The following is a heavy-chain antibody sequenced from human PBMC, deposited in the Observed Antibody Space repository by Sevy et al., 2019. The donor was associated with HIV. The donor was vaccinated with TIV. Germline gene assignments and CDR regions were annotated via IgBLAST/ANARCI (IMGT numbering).Heavy chain of an antibody. D-gene: IGHD5-12*01. CDR2: IKQDGSEK. J-gene: IGHJ6*02. V-gene: IGHV3-7*01. CDR3: ARRRDDASGVGMDV. CDR1: GFTFRRFW. Sequence: GGSLRLSCTASGFTFRRFWMTWVRQAPGKGLEWVANIKQDGSEKNYVDSVKGRFTISRDNAKNSLYLQVNSLRAEDTAVYYWARRRDDASGVGMDVWGQGTTVTVSS.